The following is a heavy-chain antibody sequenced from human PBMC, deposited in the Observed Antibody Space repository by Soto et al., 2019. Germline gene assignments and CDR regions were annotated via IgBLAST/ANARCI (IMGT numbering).Heavy chain of an antibody. CDR2: INPNSGDT. Sequence: QVQLVQSGAEVKKPGASVKVSCKASGYTFTGYYMHWVRQAPGQGLEWMGWINPNSGDTNYAQKFQGRVTMTRDTSISTAYMELSRLRSDDTAVYYCARTCSGGSCYSPYGMDVWGQGTTVTVSS. CDR1: GYTFTGYY. V-gene: IGHV1-2*02. CDR3: ARTCSGGSCYSPYGMDV. D-gene: IGHD2-15*01. J-gene: IGHJ6*02.